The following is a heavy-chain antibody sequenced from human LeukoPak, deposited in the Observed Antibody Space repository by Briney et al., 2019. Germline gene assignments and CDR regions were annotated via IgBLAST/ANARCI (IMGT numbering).Heavy chain of an antibody. CDR3: AKDRYSYSNYFDP. CDR2: ISYDGSNK. D-gene: IGHD5-18*01. CDR1: GFTFSSFG. Sequence: GRSLRLSCAASGFTFSSFGMHWVRQAPGKGLEWVAVISYDGSNKYYADSVKGRFTISRDNSKSTVFLQMNSLRTEDTAVYYSAKDRYSYSNYFDPWGQGTLVAVSS. V-gene: IGHV3-30*18. J-gene: IGHJ5*02.